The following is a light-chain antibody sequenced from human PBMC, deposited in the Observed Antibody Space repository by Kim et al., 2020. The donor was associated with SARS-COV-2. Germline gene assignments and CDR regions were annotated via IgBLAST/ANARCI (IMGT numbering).Light chain of an antibody. CDR1: QSVTSNS. V-gene: IGKV3-20*01. J-gene: IGKJ4*01. CDR3: QQYGSSPR. CDR2: GAS. Sequence: ENVLTQSPGTLSLSPGERATLSCRASQSVTSNSLAWYQQKPGQTPRLLIYGASSRAPGIPDRFSGSGSGTDFSLTISRLEPEDFAVCYCQQYGSSPRFGGGTKVDIK.